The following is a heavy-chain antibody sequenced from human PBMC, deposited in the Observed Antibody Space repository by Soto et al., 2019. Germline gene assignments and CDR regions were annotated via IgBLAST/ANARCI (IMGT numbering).Heavy chain of an antibody. CDR1: GGSISSYY. D-gene: IGHD6-6*01. J-gene: IGHJ4*02. CDR2: IYYSGST. V-gene: IGHV4-59*01. CDR3: ARSPLAARPNYFAY. Sequence: SETLSLTCTVSGGSISSYYWSWIRQPPGKGLEWIGYIYYSGSTNYNPSLKSRVTISVDTSKNQFSLKLSSVTAADTAVYYCARSPLAARPNYFAYWGQGTLVTIS.